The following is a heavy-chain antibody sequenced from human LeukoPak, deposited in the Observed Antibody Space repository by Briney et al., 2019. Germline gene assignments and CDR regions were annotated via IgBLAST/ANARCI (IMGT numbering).Heavy chain of an antibody. CDR1: GGSISSYY. Sequence: SETLSLTCTVSGGSISSYYWSWIRQPPGKGLEWIGYIYYSGSTNYNPSLKSRVTISVDTSKNQFSLKLSSVTAADTAVYYCARDREGIVVVPATYYYYYMDVWGKGTTVTVSS. CDR2: IYYSGST. J-gene: IGHJ6*03. D-gene: IGHD2-2*01. V-gene: IGHV4-59*12. CDR3: ARDREGIVVVPATYYYYYMDV.